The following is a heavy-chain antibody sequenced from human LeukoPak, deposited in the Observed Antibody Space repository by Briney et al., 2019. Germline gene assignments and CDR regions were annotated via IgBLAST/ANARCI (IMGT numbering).Heavy chain of an antibody. V-gene: IGHV3-7*01. CDR2: IKQDVREK. CDR1: VFTPSTYW. J-gene: IGHJ6*03. Sequence: GGSLRPSRAASVFTPSTYWMSWVRQPPGNGLEWVANIKQDVREKYYVASVKGQFTISRDNAKNSLYLQMNSLRAEDTAVYYCARGTLWPYYYYYYMDVWGKGTTVTVSS. CDR3: ARGTLWPYYYYYYMDV. D-gene: IGHD2-21*01.